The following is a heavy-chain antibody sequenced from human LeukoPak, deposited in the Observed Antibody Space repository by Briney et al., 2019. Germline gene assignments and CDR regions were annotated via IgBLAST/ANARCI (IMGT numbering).Heavy chain of an antibody. J-gene: IGHJ5*02. V-gene: IGHV4-34*01. D-gene: IGHD4-17*01. CDR1: GGSFSGYY. CDR3: AGGGDYVWFDP. CDR2: INHTGST. Sequence: SETLSLTCAVYGGSFSGYYWSWIRQPPGKGLEWIGEINHTGSTNYNPSLKSRVTISVDTSKNQFSLKLSSVTAADTAVYYCAGGGDYVWFDPWGQRTLVTLSS.